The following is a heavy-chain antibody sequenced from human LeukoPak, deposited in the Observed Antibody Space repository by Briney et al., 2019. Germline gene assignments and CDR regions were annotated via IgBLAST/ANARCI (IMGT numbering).Heavy chain of an antibody. CDR3: ARASFCISGGSCYWDY. Sequence: SETLSLTCTVSGGSISSYYWTWLRQPPGKGLEWIGEIHESGSTRYNPSLKSRVTISVDTSKNQFSLRLTSVTAADTAVYYCARASFCISGGSCYWDYWGQGTLVTVSS. D-gene: IGHD2-15*01. CDR2: IHESGST. J-gene: IGHJ4*02. V-gene: IGHV4-34*01. CDR1: GGSISSYY.